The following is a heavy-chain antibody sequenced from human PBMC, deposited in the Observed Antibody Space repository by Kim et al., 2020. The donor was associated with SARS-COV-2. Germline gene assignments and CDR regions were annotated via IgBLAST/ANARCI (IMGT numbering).Heavy chain of an antibody. V-gene: IGHV3-48*03. CDR1: GFTFSSYE. J-gene: IGHJ4*02. CDR2: ISSSGSAV. D-gene: IGHD3-16*01. CDR3: AANGGDFFDY. Sequence: GGSLRLSCTASGFTFSSYEFNWVRQAPGKGLEWLSYISSSGSAVYYADSVKGRFTMSRDNARKLVYLQMNNVGAEDTPVYYCAANGGDFFDYWGQGTLVTVSS.